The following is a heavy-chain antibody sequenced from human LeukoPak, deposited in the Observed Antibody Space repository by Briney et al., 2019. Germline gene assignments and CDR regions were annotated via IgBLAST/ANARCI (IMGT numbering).Heavy chain of an antibody. J-gene: IGHJ4*02. V-gene: IGHV3-23*01. CDR1: GFNFYNYV. CDR3: TKVRPPPGSGWYGGDDD. Sequence: GGSLRLSCAASGFNFYNYVMSWVRQAPGKGLEWVSSIREGDGGTDYADSVKGRFTISRDNFKNIVDLQMTSLRAEDTAMYFCTKVRPPPGSGWYGGDDDWGQGTLVTVSS. CDR2: IREGDGGT. D-gene: IGHD6-19*01.